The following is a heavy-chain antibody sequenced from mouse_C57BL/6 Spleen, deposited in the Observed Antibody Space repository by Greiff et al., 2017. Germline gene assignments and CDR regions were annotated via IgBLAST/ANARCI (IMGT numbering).Heavy chain of an antibody. CDR3: ARGGGSSSMDY. CDR2: IDPSDSYT. CDR1: GYTFTSYW. V-gene: IGHV1-69*01. Sequence: QVQLQQPGAELVMPGASVKLSCKASGYTFTSYWMHWVKQRPGQGLEWIGEIDPSDSYTNYNQKFKGKSPLTVDKSSSTAYMQLSSLTSEDSAVYYCARGGGSSSMDYWGQGTSVTVSS. D-gene: IGHD1-1*01. J-gene: IGHJ4*01.